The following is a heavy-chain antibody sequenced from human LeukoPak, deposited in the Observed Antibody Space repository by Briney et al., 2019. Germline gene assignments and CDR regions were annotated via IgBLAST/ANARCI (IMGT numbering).Heavy chain of an antibody. Sequence: SETLSLTCTVSGGSISSYYWSWIRQTPGKGLEWIGYIYYSGSTNFNPSLKSRVTISVDTSKNQFSLKMSSVTAADTAVYYCARSGILRRYYYMDVWGKGTTVTISS. D-gene: IGHD2/OR15-2a*01. J-gene: IGHJ6*03. CDR1: GGSISSYY. CDR2: IYYSGST. V-gene: IGHV4-59*08. CDR3: ARSGILRRYYYMDV.